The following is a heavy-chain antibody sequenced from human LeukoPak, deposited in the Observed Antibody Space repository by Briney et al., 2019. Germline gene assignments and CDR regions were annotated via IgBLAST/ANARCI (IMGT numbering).Heavy chain of an antibody. D-gene: IGHD3-3*01. CDR2: IYTDDTT. V-gene: IGHV3-53*01. J-gene: IGHJ4*02. CDR1: GFTVSTNY. CDR3: ARVEWLTIYD. Sequence: SGGSLRLSCAASGFTVSTNYMSWVRQAPGKGLEWVSLIYTDDTTYYADSVKGRFTITRDNSKNTLYLQMTSLRAEDTAVYYCARVEWLTIYDWGQGTLVTVSS.